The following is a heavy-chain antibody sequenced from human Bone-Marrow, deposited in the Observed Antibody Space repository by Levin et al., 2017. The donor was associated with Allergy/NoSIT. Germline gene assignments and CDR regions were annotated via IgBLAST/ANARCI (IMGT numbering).Heavy chain of an antibody. CDR3: ARDTGYCSDNSCYSQQFDY. D-gene: IGHD2-2*02. CDR1: GFIFSSHS. Sequence: PGGSLRLSCAASGFIFSSHSMDWVRQAPGKGLEWVSYISSSGKTLHYADSVKGRFTISRDNAKNSLYLQMDGLRAEDTAVYYCARDTGYCSDNSCYSQQFDYWGHGTLVTVSS. V-gene: IGHV3-48*01. CDR2: ISSSGKTL. J-gene: IGHJ4*01.